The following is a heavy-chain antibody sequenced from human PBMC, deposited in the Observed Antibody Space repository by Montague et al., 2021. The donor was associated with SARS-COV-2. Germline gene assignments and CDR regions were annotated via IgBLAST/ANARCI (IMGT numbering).Heavy chain of an antibody. CDR1: GFLFSDYN. Sequence: SLSLSLSASGFLFSDYNMTWIRQTPGKGLEWISYINGASSRTNYADSVKGRFTISRDNAKNSLFLQMNSLRVEDTAVYYCARGISLFDPWGQGTLVTVSS. V-gene: IGHV3-11*05. J-gene: IGHJ5*02. CDR3: ARGISLFDP. CDR2: INGASSRT.